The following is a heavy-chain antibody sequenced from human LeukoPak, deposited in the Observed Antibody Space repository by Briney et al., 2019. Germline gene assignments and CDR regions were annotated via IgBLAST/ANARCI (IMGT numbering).Heavy chain of an antibody. V-gene: IGHV3-21*01. Sequence: PGGSLRLSCAASGFTFSSYSMNWVRQAPGKGLEWVSSISSSSSYIYYADSVKGRFTISRDNAKNSLYLQMNSLRAEDTAVYYCASPGRIAAAPPPLYYYYGMDVWGQGTTVTVSS. J-gene: IGHJ6*02. CDR1: GFTFSSYS. CDR3: ASPGRIAAAPPPLYYYYGMDV. CDR2: ISSSSSYI. D-gene: IGHD6-13*01.